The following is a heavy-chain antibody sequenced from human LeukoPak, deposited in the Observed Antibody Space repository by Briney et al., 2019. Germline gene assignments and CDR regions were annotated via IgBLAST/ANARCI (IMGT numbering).Heavy chain of an antibody. CDR2: VIPILGIA. J-gene: IGHJ6*02. D-gene: IGHD3-16*01. Sequence: SVTVSCKASGGTFSSYAISWVRQAPGQGLAWMGRVIPILGIANYAQKFQGRVTITADKSTSTAYMELSSLRTEDTAAYYCARNIAGGRYSYYGMDVWGQGTTVTVSS. CDR1: GGTFSSYA. CDR3: ARNIAGGRYSYYGMDV. V-gene: IGHV1-69*04.